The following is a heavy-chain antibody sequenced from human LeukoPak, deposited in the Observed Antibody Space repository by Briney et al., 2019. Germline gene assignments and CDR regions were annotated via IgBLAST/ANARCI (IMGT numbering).Heavy chain of an antibody. D-gene: IGHD6-25*01. CDR2: IYYSGST. Sequence: SETLSLTCTVSGGSISSYYWSWLRQPPGKGLEWIGYIYYSGSTNYNPSLKSRVTISVDTSKNQFSLKLSSVTAADTAVYYCARGGRAYNWFDPWGQGTLVTVSS. J-gene: IGHJ5*02. CDR1: GGSISSYY. V-gene: IGHV4-59*01. CDR3: ARGGRAYNWFDP.